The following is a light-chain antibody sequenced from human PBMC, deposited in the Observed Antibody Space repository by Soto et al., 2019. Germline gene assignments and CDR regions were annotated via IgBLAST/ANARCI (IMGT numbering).Light chain of an antibody. CDR3: KSYAGSNTYV. V-gene: IGLV2-8*01. Sequence: QSALTQPPSASGSPGQSVTISCTGTRSDFGFYDFVSWYQHHPGKAPRLIIYEVVQRPSGVPDRFSGSKSGNTASLTVSGLQAADEADYFCKSYAGSNTYVLGSGTKLTVL. CDR1: RSDFGFYDF. J-gene: IGLJ1*01. CDR2: EVV.